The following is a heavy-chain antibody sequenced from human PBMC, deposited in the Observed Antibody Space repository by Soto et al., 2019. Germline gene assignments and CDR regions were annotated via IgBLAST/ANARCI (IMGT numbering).Heavy chain of an antibody. Sequence: SETLSLTCTVSGGSISSYYWSWIRQPPGKGLEWIGYIYYSGSTNYNPSLKSRVTISVDTSKNQFSLKLSSVTAADTAVYYCATGTTGTTYDYWGQGTLVTVSS. J-gene: IGHJ4*02. CDR1: GGSISSYY. V-gene: IGHV4-59*01. CDR2: IYYSGST. D-gene: IGHD1-1*01. CDR3: ATGTTGTTYDY.